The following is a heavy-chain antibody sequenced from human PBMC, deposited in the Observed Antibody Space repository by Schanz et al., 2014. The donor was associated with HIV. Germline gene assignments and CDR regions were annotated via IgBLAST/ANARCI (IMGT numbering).Heavy chain of an antibody. Sequence: VQLVESGGGLVQPGRSLRISCAASGFDFGNYGMHWVRQVPGKGLEWVAAMWYDESHKGYADSVKGRFTISRDNSKNTLYLQMNSLRADDTAVYYCARPDYDFWVDVWGQGTTVIVSS. CDR1: GFDFGNYG. CDR3: ARPDYDFWVDV. CDR2: MWYDESHK. D-gene: IGHD3-3*01. V-gene: IGHV3-33*08. J-gene: IGHJ6*02.